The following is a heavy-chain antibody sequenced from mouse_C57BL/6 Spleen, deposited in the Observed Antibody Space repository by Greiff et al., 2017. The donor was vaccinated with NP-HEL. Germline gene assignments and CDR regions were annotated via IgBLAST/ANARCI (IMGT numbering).Heavy chain of an antibody. V-gene: IGHV1-59*01. CDR2: IDPSDSYT. Sequence: QVQLQQSGAELVRPGPSVKLSCKASGYTFTSYWMHWVKQRPGQGLEWIGVIDPSDSYTNYIQKFKGKATLTVDTSSSTAYMQLSSLTSEDSAVYYCARTGTGDYYAMDYWGQGTSVTVSS. CDR3: ARTGTGDYYAMDY. CDR1: GYTFTSYW. J-gene: IGHJ4*01. D-gene: IGHD4-1*01.